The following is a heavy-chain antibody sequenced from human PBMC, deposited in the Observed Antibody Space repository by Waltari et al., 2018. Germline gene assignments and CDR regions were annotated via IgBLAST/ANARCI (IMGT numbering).Heavy chain of an antibody. CDR1: GGTFSRST. CDR3: ATSQSGTYYDAIVV. Sequence: QVQLVQSGAEVKKPGSSVKVSCKASGGTFSRSTVTWVRHAPGQGLDWMGRIVPILGLTYYAQSFQGRVTISADESTSTVYMELRSLTFEDSAVYYCATSQSGTYYDAIVVWGQGTKVTVSS. J-gene: IGHJ3*01. V-gene: IGHV1-69*02. CDR2: IVPILGLT. D-gene: IGHD1-26*01.